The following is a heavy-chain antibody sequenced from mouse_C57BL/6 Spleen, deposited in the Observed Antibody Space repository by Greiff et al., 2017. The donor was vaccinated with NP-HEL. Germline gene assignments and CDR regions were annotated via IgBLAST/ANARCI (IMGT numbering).Heavy chain of an antibody. CDR3: ARSLFITTVVATDYYAMDY. J-gene: IGHJ4*01. Sequence: EVQLRQSVAELVRPGASVKLSCTASGFNIKNTYMHWVKQRPEQGLEWIGRIDPANGNTKYAPKFQGKATITADTSSNTAYLQLSSLTSEDTAIYYCARSLFITTVVATDYYAMDYWGQGTSVTVSS. CDR2: IDPANGNT. D-gene: IGHD1-1*01. V-gene: IGHV14-3*01. CDR1: GFNIKNTY.